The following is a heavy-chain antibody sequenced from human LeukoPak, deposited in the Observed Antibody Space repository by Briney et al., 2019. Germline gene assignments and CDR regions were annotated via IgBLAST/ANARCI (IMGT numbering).Heavy chain of an antibody. V-gene: IGHV3-9*01. D-gene: IGHD3-10*01. J-gene: IGHJ4*02. CDR3: AKGYYGSGSYYIPLEY. CDR1: GFTFDDYA. CDR2: ISWNSGSI. Sequence: GGSLRLSCAASGFTFDDYAMHWVRQAPGKGLEWVSGISWNSGSIGYADSVKGRFTISRDNAKNSLYLQMNSLRAEDTALYYCAKGYYGSGSYYIPLEYWGQGTLVTVSS.